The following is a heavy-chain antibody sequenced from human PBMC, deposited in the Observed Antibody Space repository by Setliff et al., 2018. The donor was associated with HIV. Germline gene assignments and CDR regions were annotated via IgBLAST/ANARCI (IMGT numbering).Heavy chain of an antibody. CDR2: IYYSGNT. V-gene: IGHV4-31*03. J-gene: IGHJ3*02. Sequence: SETLSLTCTVSGGSISSGGYYWSWIRQHPGRGLEWIGYIYYSGNTYYNPSLKSRLTISVDTSKDHFSLKLSSVTAADTAVYYCARAFCSSASCYGGGDAFDIWGQGTMVTVSS. D-gene: IGHD2-2*01. CDR1: GGSISSGGYY. CDR3: ARAFCSSASCYGGGDAFDI.